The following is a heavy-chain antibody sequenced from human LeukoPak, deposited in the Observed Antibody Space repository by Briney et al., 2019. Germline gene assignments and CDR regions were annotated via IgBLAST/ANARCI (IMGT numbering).Heavy chain of an antibody. D-gene: IGHD6-19*01. J-gene: IGHJ4*02. V-gene: IGHV5-51*01. CDR3: ARLPGIAVAGYFDY. Sequence: GGSLRLSCAASGFTFSSYAMSWVRQMPGKGLEWMGIIYPGDSDTTYSPSFQGQVTISADKSISTAYLQWSSLKASDTAMYYCARLPGIAVAGYFDYWGQGTLVTVSS. CDR2: IYPGDSDT. CDR1: GFTFSSYA.